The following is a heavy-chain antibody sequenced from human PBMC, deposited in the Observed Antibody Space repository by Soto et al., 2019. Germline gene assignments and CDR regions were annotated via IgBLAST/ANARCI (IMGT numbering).Heavy chain of an antibody. CDR1: GGSISSGDYY. Sequence: SETLSLTCTVSGGSISSGDYYWSWIRQPPGKGLEWIGYIYYSGSTYYNPSLKSRVTISVDTSKNQFSLKLSSVTAADTAVYYCVRESGGSESYHIHWFDPWGQGTLVTVSS. CDR3: VRESGGSESYHIHWFDP. D-gene: IGHD3-10*01. CDR2: IYYSGST. V-gene: IGHV4-30-4*01. J-gene: IGHJ5*02.